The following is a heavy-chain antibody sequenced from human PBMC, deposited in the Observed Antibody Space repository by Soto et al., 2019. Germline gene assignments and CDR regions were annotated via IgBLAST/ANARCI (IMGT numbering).Heavy chain of an antibody. CDR1: GLTFSDYY. D-gene: IGHD4-4*01. Sequence: GGSLRLSCAASGLTFSDYYMSWIRQAPGKGLEWVSYISSSGSTIYYADSVKGRFTISRDNAKNSLYLQMNSLRAEDTAVYYCAREVDYSIYPTFDYWGQGTLVTVSS. CDR2: ISSSGSTI. CDR3: AREVDYSIYPTFDY. V-gene: IGHV3-11*01. J-gene: IGHJ4*02.